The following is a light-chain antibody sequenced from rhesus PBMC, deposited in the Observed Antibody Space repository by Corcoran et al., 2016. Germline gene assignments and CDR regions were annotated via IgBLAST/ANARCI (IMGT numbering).Light chain of an antibody. V-gene: IGKV1-33*02. CDR1: QGITND. CDR2: GAF. Sequence: DIQMTQSPSPPSASVGDRVTITCRASQGITNDLAWYQQKPGETPKLLFYGAFSLQSGIPSRFSGRGAGTDFTLTFSSLQSEDFATYYCQHYYSTPYSFSQGTKVEIK. CDR3: QHYYSTPYS. J-gene: IGKJ2*01.